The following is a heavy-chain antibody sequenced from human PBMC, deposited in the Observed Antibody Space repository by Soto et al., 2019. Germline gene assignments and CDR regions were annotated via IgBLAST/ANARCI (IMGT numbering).Heavy chain of an antibody. V-gene: IGHV3-74*01. J-gene: IGHJ4*02. CDR3: TRRGQIAGLGH. CDR1: GFTFSSYW. CDR2: INRDGSSA. D-gene: IGHD3-22*01. Sequence: EVQLVESGGGLVQPGGSQRLSCAASGFTFSSYWMHWVRQAPGKGLVWVSRINRDGSSACYVDSVKGRFTVSRDNAKNTLYLQMNSLRAEDTAVYYCTRRGQIAGLGHWGQGALVTVSS.